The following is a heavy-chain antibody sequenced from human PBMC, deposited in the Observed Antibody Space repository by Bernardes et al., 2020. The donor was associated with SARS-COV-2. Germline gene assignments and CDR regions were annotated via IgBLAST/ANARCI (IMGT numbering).Heavy chain of an antibody. Sequence: GGSLRLSCAASGCSFSNYAMSWFRQTPGKGLEWISAVNSAGTTYYADSVRGRFTAARDNSKNTLYLQMSSLRSEDTAVYYCARVVSGPHVGADAFAVWGRGTTVTVSS. CDR1: GCSFSNYA. CDR3: ARVVSGPHVGADAFAV. CDR2: VNSAGTT. V-gene: IGHV3-23*01. D-gene: IGHD2-21*02. J-gene: IGHJ3*01.